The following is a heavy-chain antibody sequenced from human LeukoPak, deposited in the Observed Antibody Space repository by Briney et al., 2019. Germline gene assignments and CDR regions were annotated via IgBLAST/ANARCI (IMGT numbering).Heavy chain of an antibody. Sequence: GGSLRLSCAASGFTFSSYGMHWVRQAPGKGLEWVAVIWYDGSNKYYADSVKGRFTISRDNSKNTLYLQMNSLRAEDTAVYYCARDQIAARLEGYYYYGMDVWGQGTTVTVSS. D-gene: IGHD6-6*01. J-gene: IGHJ6*02. V-gene: IGHV3-33*01. CDR1: GFTFSSYG. CDR2: IWYDGSNK. CDR3: ARDQIAARLEGYYYYGMDV.